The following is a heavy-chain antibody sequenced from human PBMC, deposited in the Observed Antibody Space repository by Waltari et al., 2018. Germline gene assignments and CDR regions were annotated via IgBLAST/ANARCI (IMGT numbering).Heavy chain of an antibody. CDR3: AKSRGIMVVEGSFDS. D-gene: IGHD2-21*01. CDR1: GGTFSNFI. CDR2: ISPMRGSA. J-gene: IGHJ4*02. Sequence: QVQLVQSGSEVKKPGSSVKVSCKASGGTFSNFIINWVRQAPGQGPQWMGRISPMRGSAYSAEKFQGRVMISADISTSTAYLELSSLRSDDTAVYYCAKSRGIMVVEGSFDSWGQGTLVTVSS. V-gene: IGHV1-69*08.